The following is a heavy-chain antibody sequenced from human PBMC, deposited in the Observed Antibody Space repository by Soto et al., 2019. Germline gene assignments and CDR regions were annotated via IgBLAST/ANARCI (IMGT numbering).Heavy chain of an antibody. V-gene: IGHV1-18*01. CDR1: GYTFTSYG. D-gene: IGHD5-12*01. CDR2: ISAYNGNT. Sequence: ASVKVSCKASGYTFTSYGISWVRQAPGQGLEWMGWISAYNGNTNYAQKLQGRVTMTTDTSTSTAYMELRSLRSDDTAVYYCASSGYDYYYYGMDVWGQGTTVTVSS. CDR3: ASSGYDYYYYGMDV. J-gene: IGHJ6*02.